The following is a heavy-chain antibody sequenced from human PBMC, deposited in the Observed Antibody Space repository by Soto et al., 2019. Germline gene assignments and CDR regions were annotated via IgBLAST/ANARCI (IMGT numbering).Heavy chain of an antibody. D-gene: IGHD2-2*03. CDR1: GGSFSGYY. CDR3: ARLNGYCVSTSCHGYYGMDV. Sequence: SETLSLTCAVYGGSFSGYYWSWIRQPPGKGLEWIGEINHSGSTNYNPSLKSRVTISVDTSMSEFSLKLRSVTAADTAVYYCARLNGYCVSTSCHGYYGMDVWGQGTTVTVSS. J-gene: IGHJ6*02. V-gene: IGHV4-34*01. CDR2: INHSGST.